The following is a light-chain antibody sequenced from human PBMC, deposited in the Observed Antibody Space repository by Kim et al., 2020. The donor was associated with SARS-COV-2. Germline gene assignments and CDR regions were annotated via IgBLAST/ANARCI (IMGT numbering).Light chain of an antibody. V-gene: IGKV3-20*01. CDR2: GTS. Sequence: PGDIATLSCRASQSVTSTYVAWYQQKPGQAPRLLIYGTSTRAAGIPGRFSGGGSGTEYTLTISRLEPEDFAIYYCQQFGSSRTWTFGQGTKVEIK. CDR1: QSVTSTY. J-gene: IGKJ1*01. CDR3: QQFGSSRTWT.